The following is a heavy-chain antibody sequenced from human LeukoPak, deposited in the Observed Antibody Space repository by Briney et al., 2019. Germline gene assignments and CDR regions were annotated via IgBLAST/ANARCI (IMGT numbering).Heavy chain of an antibody. CDR1: GFPFSSYA. V-gene: IGHV3-23*01. J-gene: IGHJ4*02. CDR3: AKDLGRYRNNYFDY. CDR2: ISGSGGRI. D-gene: IGHD1-26*01. Sequence: GGSLRLSCAASGFPFSSYAMNWVRQAPGKGLAWVSSISGSGGRIYYADSVKGRFTISRDDSKNTLYLQMNSLRAEDTAVYYCAKDLGRYRNNYFDYWGQGTLVTVSS.